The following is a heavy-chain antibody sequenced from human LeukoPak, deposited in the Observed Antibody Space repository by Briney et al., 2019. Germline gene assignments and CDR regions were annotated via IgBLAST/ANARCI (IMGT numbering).Heavy chain of an antibody. D-gene: IGHD6-6*01. V-gene: IGHV1-2*02. CDR2: INPNSGGT. CDR3: ARESLEYSSSSDAFDI. CDR1: GYTFTGYY. Sequence: GASVKVSCKSSGYTFTGYYMHWVRQAPGQGLEWMGWINPNSGGTNYAQKFQGRVTMTRDTSISTAYMELSRLRSDDTAVYYCARESLEYSSSSDAFDIWGQGTMVTVSS. J-gene: IGHJ3*02.